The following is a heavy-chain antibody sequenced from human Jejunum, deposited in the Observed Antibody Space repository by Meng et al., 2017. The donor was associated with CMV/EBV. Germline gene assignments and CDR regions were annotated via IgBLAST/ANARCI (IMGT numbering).Heavy chain of an antibody. J-gene: IGHJ4*02. D-gene: IGHD3-10*01. CDR1: GGSINNPY. Sequence: HLQESGPGQVKPSETLSLTCTVSGGSINNPYWSWIRQSPGKGLEWIGRNYTNDNTNYNPSLKSRVTMSIDPSKNQFSLNLDSVTAADTAVYYCAGGPGESTGEGFDYWGQGTLVTVSS. CDR2: NYTNDNT. CDR3: AGGPGESTGEGFDY. V-gene: IGHV4-4*07.